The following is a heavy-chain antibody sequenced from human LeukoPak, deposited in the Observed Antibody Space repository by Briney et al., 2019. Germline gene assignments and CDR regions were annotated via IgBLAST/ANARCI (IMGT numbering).Heavy chain of an antibody. CDR2: IYHSGST. D-gene: IGHD3-22*01. J-gene: IGHJ4*02. CDR1: GGSISSSNW. Sequence: PSGTLSLTCAVSGGSISSSNWWSWVRQPPGKGLEWIGEIYHSGSTNYNPSLKSRVTISVDKSKNQFSLKLSSVTAADTAVYYCARERVWVLYDSSGYYSDWGQGTLVTVSS. V-gene: IGHV4-4*02. CDR3: ARERVWVLYDSSGYYSD.